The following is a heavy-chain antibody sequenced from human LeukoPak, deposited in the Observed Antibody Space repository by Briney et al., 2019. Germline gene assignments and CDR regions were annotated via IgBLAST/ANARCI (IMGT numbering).Heavy chain of an antibody. CDR3: ARDTRLYGDYYYGMDV. J-gene: IGHJ6*02. CDR2: ISSSSSYI. D-gene: IGHD4-17*01. Sequence: GGSLRLSCAASGFTFSSYSMNWVRQAPGKGLEWVSSISSSSSYIYYADSVKGRFTIPRDNAKNSLYLQMNSLRAEDTAVYYCARDTRLYGDYYYGMDVWGQGTTVTVSS. V-gene: IGHV3-21*01. CDR1: GFTFSSYS.